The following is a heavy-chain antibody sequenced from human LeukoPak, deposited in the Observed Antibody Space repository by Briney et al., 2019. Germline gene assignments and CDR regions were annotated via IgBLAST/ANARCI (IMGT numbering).Heavy chain of an antibody. CDR2: ISSSGSTI. J-gene: IGHJ5*02. D-gene: IGHD3-22*01. CDR3: ARDEGYYHGTSGYSDL. V-gene: IGHV3-48*03. Sequence: PGGSLRLSCAASGFTFSSYEMNWVRQAPGKGLEWVSYISSSGSTIYYADSVKGRFSISRDNAKNSLYLQMNSLRAEDTAVYYCARDEGYYHGTSGYSDLLGQGTLVTVSS. CDR1: GFTFSSYE.